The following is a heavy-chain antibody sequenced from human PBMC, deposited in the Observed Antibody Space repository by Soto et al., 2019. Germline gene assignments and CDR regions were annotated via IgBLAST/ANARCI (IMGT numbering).Heavy chain of an antibody. CDR1: GGSINSYY. CDR2: IYYSGST. D-gene: IGHD1-7*01. Sequence: QVQLQESGPGLGKPSETLSLTCTVSGGSINSYYWSWIRQPPGKGLEWIGYIYYSGSTNYNPSLKSRSTISADTSKSQFSLKLISVTAADTAVYYCARHISSGTNIAAIRSFDPWGQGTLVTVSS. V-gene: IGHV4-59*08. CDR3: ARHISSGTNIAAIRSFDP. J-gene: IGHJ5*02.